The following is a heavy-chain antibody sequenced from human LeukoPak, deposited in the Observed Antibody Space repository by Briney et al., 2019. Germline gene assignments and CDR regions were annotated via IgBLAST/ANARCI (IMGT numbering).Heavy chain of an antibody. Sequence: GGSLRLSCAVSEFTFSIYAMNWVRQAPGKGLVWVSRINSDGSSTSYADSVKGRFTISRDNAKNTLYLQMNSLRAEDTAVYYCARGGIVAYWGQGTLVTVSS. V-gene: IGHV3-74*01. J-gene: IGHJ4*02. CDR3: ARGGIVAY. D-gene: IGHD3-22*01. CDR1: EFTFSIYA. CDR2: INSDGSST.